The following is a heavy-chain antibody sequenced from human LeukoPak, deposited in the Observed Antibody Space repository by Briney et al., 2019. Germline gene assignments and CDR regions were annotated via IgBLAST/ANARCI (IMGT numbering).Heavy chain of an antibody. D-gene: IGHD4/OR15-4a*01. Sequence: GESLKISCKGSGYSFTTYWIGWVRQMPGKGLEWMGIIYPGDSDTRYSPPFQGQVTISADRSISTAYLQWSSLKASDTAMYYCARGFYGGYYYYYYMDVWGKGTTVTVSS. J-gene: IGHJ6*03. CDR3: ARGFYGGYYYYYYMDV. CDR1: GYSFTTYW. V-gene: IGHV5-51*01. CDR2: IYPGDSDT.